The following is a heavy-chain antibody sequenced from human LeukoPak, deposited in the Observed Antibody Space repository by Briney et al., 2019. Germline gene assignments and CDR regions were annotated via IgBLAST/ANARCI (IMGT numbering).Heavy chain of an antibody. J-gene: IGHJ4*02. CDR3: AKALNGLVDY. V-gene: IGHV3-33*06. Sequence: GGSLRLSCAASGFTLSDYGMHWVRQAPGKGLEWVAVIWYDGSNKYYADSVKGRFTISRDNSKNTLYLQMNSLRAEDTAVYYCAKALNGLVDYWGQGTLVTVSS. D-gene: IGHD6-19*01. CDR2: IWYDGSNK. CDR1: GFTLSDYG.